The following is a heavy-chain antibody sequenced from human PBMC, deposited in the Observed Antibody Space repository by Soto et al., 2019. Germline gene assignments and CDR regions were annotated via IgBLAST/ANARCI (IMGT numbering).Heavy chain of an antibody. Sequence: QITLKESGPTLVKPTQTLTLTCTYSGFARTCIGEGLGWIRQPPGNALEWLALVYWDDDKRYNPSLRSRLTITKDTSKKQVVLTMTNMDPVDTATYYCVQSRCGGDCLTFYSSHAYYGLDVWGQGTTVTVSS. CDR3: VQSRCGGDCLTFYSSHAYYGLDV. CDR1: GFARTCIGEG. CDR2: VYWDDDK. D-gene: IGHD2-21*02. J-gene: IGHJ6*02. V-gene: IGHV2-5*02.